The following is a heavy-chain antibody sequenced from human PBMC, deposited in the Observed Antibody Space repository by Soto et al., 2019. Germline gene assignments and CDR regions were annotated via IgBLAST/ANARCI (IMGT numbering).Heavy chain of an antibody. Sequence: QVQLVQSGAEVKKPGSSVKVSCKASGGTFSSYAISWVRQAPGQGLEWMGGSIPIFGTANYAQKFQGRVTITADESTSTAYMELSSLRSEDTAVYYCATRRDGYNYYYYGMDVWGQGTTVTVSS. D-gene: IGHD5-12*01. CDR2: SIPIFGTA. CDR1: GGTFSSYA. CDR3: ATRRDGYNYYYYGMDV. J-gene: IGHJ6*02. V-gene: IGHV1-69*01.